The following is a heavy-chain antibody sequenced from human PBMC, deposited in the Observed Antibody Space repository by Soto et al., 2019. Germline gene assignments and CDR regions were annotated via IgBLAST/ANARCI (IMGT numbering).Heavy chain of an antibody. V-gene: IGHV4-39*01. CDR2: IYYSGST. J-gene: IGHJ6*02. CDR1: GGSISSSSYY. CDR3: VRLSAVAVTGYYYYGMDV. Sequence: SETLSLTCTVSGGSISSSSYYWGWIRQPPGKGLEWIGSIYYSGSTYYNPSLKSRVTISVDTSKNQFSLKLSSVTAAETAVYYCVRLSAVAVTGYYYYGMDVWGQGTTVTVSS. D-gene: IGHD6-19*01.